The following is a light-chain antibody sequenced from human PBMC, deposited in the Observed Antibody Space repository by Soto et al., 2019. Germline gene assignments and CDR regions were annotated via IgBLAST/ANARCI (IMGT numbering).Light chain of an antibody. CDR2: LGS. J-gene: IGKJ1*01. CDR3: VQALQSPPWT. CDR1: QSLLHSNGYNY. Sequence: DIVMTQSPFSLPVTPGESASISCRSSQSLLHSNGYNYLDWYVQKPGQSPQLLIYLGSNRASGVPDRFSGSGSGTDFTLKISRVEAEDVGVYYCVQALQSPPWTFGQGTKMEIK. V-gene: IGKV2-28*01.